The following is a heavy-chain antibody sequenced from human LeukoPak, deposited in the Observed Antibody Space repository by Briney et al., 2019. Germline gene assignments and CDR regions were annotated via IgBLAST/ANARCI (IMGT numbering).Heavy chain of an antibody. V-gene: IGHV3-74*01. Sequence: PGGSLRLSCAASGFTFSSYWMHWVRQAPGKGLVWVSRINSDGSSTSYADSVKGRFTISRDNAKNTLYLQMNSLRAEDTAVYYCARNGVDGVDWYFDLWGRGTLVTVSS. CDR1: GFTFSSYW. J-gene: IGHJ2*01. CDR2: INSDGSST. D-gene: IGHD4-17*01. CDR3: ARNGVDGVDWYFDL.